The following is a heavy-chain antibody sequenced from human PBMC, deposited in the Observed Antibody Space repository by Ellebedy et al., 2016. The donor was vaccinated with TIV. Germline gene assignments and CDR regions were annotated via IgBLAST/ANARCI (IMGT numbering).Heavy chain of an antibody. V-gene: IGHV3-30-3*01. D-gene: IGHD7-27*01. CDR3: ARAKGWGNDAFDI. Sequence: GGSLRLSCAASGFTFSSYAMHWVRQAPGKGLEWVAVISYDGSNKYYADSVKGRFTISRDNSKNTLYLQMNSLRAEDTAVYYCARAKGWGNDAFDIWGQGTMVTVSS. CDR1: GFTFSSYA. CDR2: ISYDGSNK. J-gene: IGHJ3*02.